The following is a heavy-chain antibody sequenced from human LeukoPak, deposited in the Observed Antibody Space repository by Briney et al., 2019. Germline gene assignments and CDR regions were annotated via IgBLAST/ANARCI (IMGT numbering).Heavy chain of an antibody. CDR2: IYVDGST. J-gene: IGHJ4*02. Sequence: GGCLRLSYAASGIILSSNYMSWVRQASGKGLQGVSVIYVDGSTYYAESVKGRITISRDNSRNTLYLQMNSLRAEDTAVYYCARDLATRQRTGLYDSWGQGALVTVSS. CDR3: ARDLATRQRTGLYDS. D-gene: IGHD3-16*02. V-gene: IGHV3-66*01. CDR1: GIILSSNY.